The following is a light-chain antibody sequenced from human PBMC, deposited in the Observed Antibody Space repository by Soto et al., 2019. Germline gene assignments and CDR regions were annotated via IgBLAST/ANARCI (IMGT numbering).Light chain of an antibody. CDR3: QQRSNWPF. CDR1: QSVSSY. Sequence: IVLTQSPSTLSLSPGERANLSCRARQSVSSYLAWYQQKPGQAPRLLIYDASNRATGIPARFSGSGSGTDFTLPISSLEPEDFAVYYCQQRSNWPFFGQGTRLEI. V-gene: IGKV3-11*01. CDR2: DAS. J-gene: IGKJ5*01.